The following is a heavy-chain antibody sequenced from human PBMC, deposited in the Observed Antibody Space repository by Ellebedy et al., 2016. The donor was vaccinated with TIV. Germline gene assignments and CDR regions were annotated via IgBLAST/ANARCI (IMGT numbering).Heavy chain of an antibody. D-gene: IGHD6-25*01. CDR1: GFTFDHYT. CDR3: AKDIGSSDEAFDI. V-gene: IGHV3-43*01. Sequence: GESLKISXGASGFTFDHYTMHWVRQPPGKGLEWVSLISWDGSNTNYADSVRGRVTISRDNIKNSLFLQMSSLRTEDTGVYYCAKDIGSSDEAFDIWGQGTMVTVSS. J-gene: IGHJ3*02. CDR2: ISWDGSNT.